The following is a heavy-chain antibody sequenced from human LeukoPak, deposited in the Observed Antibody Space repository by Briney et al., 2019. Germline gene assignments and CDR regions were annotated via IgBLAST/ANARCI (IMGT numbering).Heavy chain of an antibody. V-gene: IGHV3-21*01. CDR3: ASLMTTVTTVDY. J-gene: IGHJ4*02. CDR1: GFTFSSYS. Sequence: PGGSLRLSCAASGFTFSSYSMSWVRQAPGKGLEWVSSISSSSSYIYYADSVKGRFTISRDNAKNSLYLQMNSLRAEDTAVYYCASLMTTVTTVDYWGQGTLVTVSS. D-gene: IGHD4-17*01. CDR2: ISSSSSYI.